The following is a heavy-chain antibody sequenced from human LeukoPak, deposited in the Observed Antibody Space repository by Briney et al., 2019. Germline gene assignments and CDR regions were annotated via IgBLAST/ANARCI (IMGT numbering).Heavy chain of an antibody. CDR2: INHSGST. CDR1: GGSFSGYY. CDR3: ARNRTVVVPAATANYYYYYMDV. D-gene: IGHD2-2*01. Sequence: SSETLSLTCAVYGGSFSGYYWSWIRQPPGKGLEWIGEINHSGSTNYNPSLKSRVTISVDTSKNQFSLKLSSVTAADTAVYYCARNRTVVVPAATANYYYYYMDVWGKGTTVTVSS. J-gene: IGHJ6*03. V-gene: IGHV4-34*01.